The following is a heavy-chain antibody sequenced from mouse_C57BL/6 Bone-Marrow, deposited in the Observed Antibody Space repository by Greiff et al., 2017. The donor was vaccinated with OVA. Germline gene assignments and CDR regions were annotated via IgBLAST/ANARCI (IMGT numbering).Heavy chain of an antibody. CDR3: ARGKGLDY. V-gene: IGHV3-6*01. J-gene: IGHJ2*01. CDR2: ISYAGGT. Sequence: EVQLQESGPGLVKPSPSLSLTCSVTGYSITSGYYWNWIRQFPGNKLECMGYISYAGGTNYNPSLKNRISITPDTSKNQFFLKLNSETTEDTATYYCARGKGLDYWGQGTTLTVSS. CDR1: GYSITSGYY. D-gene: IGHD3-3*01.